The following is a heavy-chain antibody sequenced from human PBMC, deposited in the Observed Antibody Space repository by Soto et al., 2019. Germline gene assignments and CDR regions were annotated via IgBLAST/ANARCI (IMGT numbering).Heavy chain of an antibody. CDR3: ARDFKSNRWYEGMDV. CDR2: ISSGGTA. D-gene: IGHD6-13*01. J-gene: IGHJ6*02. V-gene: IGHV3-53*01. CDR1: GFTVSSKY. Sequence: EVQLVESGGGLIQPGGSLRLSCAASGFTVSSKYMNWVRQAPGKGLEWVSLISSGGTAYYADSVKGRFTISRDNSKNTLFLQMNSLRAEDTAVYYCARDFKSNRWYEGMDVWGQGTTVTVSS.